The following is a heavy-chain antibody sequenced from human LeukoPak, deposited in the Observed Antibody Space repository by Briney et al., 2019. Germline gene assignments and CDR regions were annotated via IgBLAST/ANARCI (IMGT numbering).Heavy chain of an antibody. CDR1: GFTFSSYA. Sequence: PGGSLTLSCAASGFTFSSYAMSWVRQAPGKGLEWVSDISDSGCRTYYVDSVKGRFTISRDNSKNSLYLQMTSLRAEDTAVYYCAKDHVCIGVGASDYWGQGELVTVTP. CDR3: AKDHVCIGVGASDY. V-gene: IGHV3-23*01. CDR2: ISDSGCRT. J-gene: IGHJ4*02. D-gene: IGHD6-19*01.